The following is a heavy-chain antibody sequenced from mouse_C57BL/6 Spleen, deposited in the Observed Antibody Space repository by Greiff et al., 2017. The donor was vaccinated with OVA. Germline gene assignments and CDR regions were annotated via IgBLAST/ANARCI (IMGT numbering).Heavy chain of an antibody. CDR2: IYPGSGST. D-gene: IGHD1-1*01. J-gene: IGHJ1*03. Sequence: QVQLQQPGAELVKPGASVKMSCKASGYTFTSYWITWVKQRPGQGLEWIGDIYPGSGSTNYNEKFKSKATLTVDTSSSTAYMQLSSLTSEDSAVYYCARDDYGSSYRYFDVWGTGTTVTVSS. CDR3: ARDDYGSSYRYFDV. V-gene: IGHV1-55*01. CDR1: GYTFTSYW.